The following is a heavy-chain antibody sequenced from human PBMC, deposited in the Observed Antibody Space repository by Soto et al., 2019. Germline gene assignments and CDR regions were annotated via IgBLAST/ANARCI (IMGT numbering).Heavy chain of an antibody. CDR1: GFTFFSYA. D-gene: IGHD2-15*01. Sequence: EVQLLESGGGLVQPGGSLRLSCAASGFTFFSYAMTWVRQAPGRGLEWVSGISGSGGSTDYADSVKGRFTISRDNSKNTLSLKMNSLRAEDTAVYFCATPIGKDHCSGGSCYSGGDYWGQGTLVTVSS. CDR2: ISGSGGST. J-gene: IGHJ4*02. CDR3: ATPIGKDHCSGGSCYSGGDY. V-gene: IGHV3-23*01.